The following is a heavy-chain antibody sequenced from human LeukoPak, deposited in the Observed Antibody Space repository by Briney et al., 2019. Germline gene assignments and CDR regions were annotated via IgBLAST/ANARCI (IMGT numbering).Heavy chain of an antibody. CDR2: IYYSGST. CDR3: ARQGWVAGTWAY. J-gene: IGHJ4*02. V-gene: IGHV4-39*01. D-gene: IGHD6-19*01. Sequence: KPSETLSLTCTVSGGSISSSSYDWGWLRQPPGKGLEWIGSIYYSGSTFYNPSLESRVTMSVDTSKNHFSLKLSSVTAADTAVYYCARQGWVAGTWAYWGQGTLVTLSS. CDR1: GGSISSSSYD.